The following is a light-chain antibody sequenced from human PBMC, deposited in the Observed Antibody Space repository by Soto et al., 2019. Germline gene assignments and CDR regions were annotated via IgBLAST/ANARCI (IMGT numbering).Light chain of an antibody. CDR2: DVS. J-gene: IGLJ2*01. CDR3: SSYTSARTPMV. V-gene: IGLV2-14*01. Sequence: QSALTQPASVSGSPGQSLTISCTGTGSDVGGYNYVSWYQQHQGKAPKVMIYDVSNRPSGVANRFSGSKSGNTASLTISGLAAEDEDDYYCSSYTSARTPMVFGGGTKLTVL. CDR1: GSDVGGYNY.